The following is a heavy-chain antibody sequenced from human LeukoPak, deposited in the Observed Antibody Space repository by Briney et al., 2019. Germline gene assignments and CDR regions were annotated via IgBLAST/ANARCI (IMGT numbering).Heavy chain of an antibody. CDR3: ARVHSYCSSTSCLDY. CDR1: GGTFSSYA. CDR2: IIPIFGTA. Sequence: SVKVSCKASGGTFSSYAISWVRQAPGQGLEWMGGIIPIFGTANYAQKFQGRVTITADESTSTAYMELSSLRSEDTAVYYCARVHSYCSSTSCLDYWGQGTLVTVSS. V-gene: IGHV1-69*13. J-gene: IGHJ4*02. D-gene: IGHD2-2*01.